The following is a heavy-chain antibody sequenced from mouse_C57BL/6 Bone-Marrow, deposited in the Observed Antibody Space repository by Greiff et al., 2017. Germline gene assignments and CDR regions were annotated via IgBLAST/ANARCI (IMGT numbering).Heavy chain of an antibody. J-gene: IGHJ3*01. CDR3: AGENDGTPAWFAY. Sequence: QVQLQQSGAELARPGASVKLSCKASGYTFTSYGIRWVKQRTGQGLEWIGEIYPRSGNTYYNEKFKGKATLTADKSSSTAYMELRSLTSEESAVYFCAGENDGTPAWFAYWGQGTLVTVSA. CDR2: IYPRSGNT. V-gene: IGHV1-81*01. CDR1: GYTFTSYG. D-gene: IGHD1-1*01.